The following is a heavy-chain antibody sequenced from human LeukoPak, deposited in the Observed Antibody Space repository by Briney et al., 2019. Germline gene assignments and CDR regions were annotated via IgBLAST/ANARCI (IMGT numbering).Heavy chain of an antibody. CDR3: ARARIDY. J-gene: IGHJ4*02. CDR1: RFTFSSYW. CDR2: IKDDGSEK. Sequence: GGSLRLSCVGSRFTFSSYWMTRVRQAPGKGLEWVANIKDDGSEKYSVDSVKGRFTISRDNAKNLLYLQMSSLRAEDTAVYYCARARIDYWGQGTLVTVSS. D-gene: IGHD1-14*01. V-gene: IGHV3-7*04.